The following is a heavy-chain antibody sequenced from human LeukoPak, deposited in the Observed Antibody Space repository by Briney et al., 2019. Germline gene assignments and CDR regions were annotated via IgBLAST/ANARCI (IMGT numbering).Heavy chain of an antibody. D-gene: IGHD5-12*01. CDR3: ATEWLDAFDI. Sequence: PGGSLRLSCAASGFTFSSYGMHWVRQAPGKGLEWVANIKQDGSEKYYVDSVKGRFTISRDNAKNSLYLQMNSLRAEDTAVYYCATEWLDAFDIWGQGTMVTVSS. J-gene: IGHJ3*02. CDR1: GFTFSSYG. V-gene: IGHV3-7*01. CDR2: IKQDGSEK.